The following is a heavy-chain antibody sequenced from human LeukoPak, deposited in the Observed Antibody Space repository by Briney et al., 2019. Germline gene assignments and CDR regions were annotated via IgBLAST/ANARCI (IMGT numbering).Heavy chain of an antibody. J-gene: IGHJ4*02. CDR3: ARTVDGYEGY. CDR1: GFTFSTYT. Sequence: GGSLRLSCAASGFTFSTYTINWVRQAPGKGLEWVANIRQDGSEKYYVDSVKGRFTISRDNAKNSLYLQMNSLRAEDTAVYYCARTVDGYEGYWGQGTLVTVSS. V-gene: IGHV3-7*01. D-gene: IGHD5-12*01. CDR2: IRQDGSEK.